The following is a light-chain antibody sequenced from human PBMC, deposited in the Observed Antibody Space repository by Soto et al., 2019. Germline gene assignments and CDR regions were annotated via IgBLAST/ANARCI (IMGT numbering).Light chain of an antibody. CDR2: DTS. CDR3: QQYGSSPLT. J-gene: IGKJ4*01. Sequence: EIVLTQSPATLSLSPGERATLSCRASQGIGDTLAWYQQKPGQTPRLLIYDTSIRATGVPARFSGSGSGTDFTLTISRLEPEDFAVYYCQQYGSSPLTFGGGTKVDI. CDR1: QGIGDT. V-gene: IGKV3-20*01.